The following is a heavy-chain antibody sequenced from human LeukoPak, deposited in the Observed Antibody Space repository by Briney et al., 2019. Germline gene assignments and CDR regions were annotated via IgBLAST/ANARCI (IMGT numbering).Heavy chain of an antibody. V-gene: IGHV4-59*01. J-gene: IGHJ4*02. Sequence: SETLSLICSVSGGSIGTYYWNWIRQPPGKGLEWIGHIYYGGTTKHNPSLTSRVTISADTSKNQFSLKLTSVSAADTAVYYCARGLGYSGNDSSPYRFEFWGQGALVTVSS. CDR1: GGSIGTYY. CDR3: ARGLGYSGNDSSPYRFEF. D-gene: IGHD5-12*01. CDR2: IYYGGTT.